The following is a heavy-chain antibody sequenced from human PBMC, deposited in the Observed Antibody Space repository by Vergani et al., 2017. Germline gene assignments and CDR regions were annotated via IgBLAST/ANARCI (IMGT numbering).Heavy chain of an antibody. CDR2: IHTSGYT. V-gene: IGHV4-61*02. Sequence: QVQLQESGPGLVRPSQTLSLICTVSGGSMSSGSSYWSWLRQSAGKGLEWIGRIHTSGYTNYNPSLKSRVTMPEDTSKNQFSLNLTSVTAADTAVYYCARGSCLGSSCSRPLFDYWVRGTLVTVSS. J-gene: IGHJ4*02. CDR1: GGSMSSGSSY. D-gene: IGHD2-15*01. CDR3: ARGSCLGSSCSRPLFDY.